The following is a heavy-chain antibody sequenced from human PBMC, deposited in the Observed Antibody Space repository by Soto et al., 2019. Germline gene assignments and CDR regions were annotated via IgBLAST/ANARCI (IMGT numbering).Heavy chain of an antibody. J-gene: IGHJ6*02. Sequence: GESLKISCKGSGYSFTSYWIGWVRQMPGKGLEWMGIIYPGDSDTRYSPSFQGQVTISADKSISTAYLQWSSLKTSDTAMYYCARRGRSAGDYYYYYGMDVWGQGTTVTVSS. CDR1: GYSFTSYW. CDR2: IYPGDSDT. CDR3: ARRGRSAGDYYYYYGMDV. V-gene: IGHV5-51*01.